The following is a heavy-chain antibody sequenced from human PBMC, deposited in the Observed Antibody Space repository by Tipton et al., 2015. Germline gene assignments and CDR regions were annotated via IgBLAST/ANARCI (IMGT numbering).Heavy chain of an antibody. Sequence: TLSLTCAVSGESFSKYYWSWIRQPPGKELEWIGYIQYSGSTNYNPSLKSRVTISVDTSKTQFSLKMSSVTASDTAVYYCARARGRHGGLFDSWGQGILVTVSS. CDR2: IQYSGST. J-gene: IGHJ4*02. CDR3: ARARGRHGGLFDS. V-gene: IGHV4-59*01. D-gene: IGHD4-23*01. CDR1: GESFSKYY.